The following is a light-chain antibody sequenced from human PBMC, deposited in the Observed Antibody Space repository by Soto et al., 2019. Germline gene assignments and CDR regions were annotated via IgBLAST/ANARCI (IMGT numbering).Light chain of an antibody. J-gene: IGLJ1*01. CDR1: RSDVGGYDY. Sequence: QLVLTQPASVSGSPGQSITISCTGTRSDVGGYDYVSWYQQHPGKAPKLMIYDVSDRPSGVSNRFSGSKSGSTASLTVSGLQAEDEADYYCSSYTSNNTLVFGTGTKLTVL. CDR3: SSYTSNNTLV. V-gene: IGLV2-14*03. CDR2: DVS.